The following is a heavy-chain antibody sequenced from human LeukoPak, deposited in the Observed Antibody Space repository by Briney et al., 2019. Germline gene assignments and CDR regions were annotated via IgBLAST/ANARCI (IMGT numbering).Heavy chain of an antibody. Sequence: SVKVSCKASGGTFSSYAISWVRQAPGQGLEWVGGIIPIFGTANYAQKFQGRVTITADESTSTAYMELSSLRSEDTAVYYCARGAGMATMNFDYWGQGTLVTVSS. CDR2: IIPIFGTA. CDR3: ARGAGMATMNFDY. CDR1: GGTFSSYA. D-gene: IGHD5-24*01. V-gene: IGHV1-69*13. J-gene: IGHJ4*02.